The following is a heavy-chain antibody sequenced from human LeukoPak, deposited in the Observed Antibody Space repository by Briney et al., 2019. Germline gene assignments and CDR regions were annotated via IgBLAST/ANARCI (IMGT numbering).Heavy chain of an antibody. CDR1: GGTFSSYA. D-gene: IGHD4-17*01. CDR2: IIPIFGTA. J-gene: IGHJ3*02. CDR3: ARKLYDYGDYLRDAFDI. Sequence: SVKVSCKASGGTFSSYAISWVRQAPGQGLEWMGGIIPIFGTANYAQKFQGRVTITADESTSTAYMELSSLRSEDTAVSYCARKLYDYGDYLRDAFDIWGQGTMVTVSS. V-gene: IGHV1-69*01.